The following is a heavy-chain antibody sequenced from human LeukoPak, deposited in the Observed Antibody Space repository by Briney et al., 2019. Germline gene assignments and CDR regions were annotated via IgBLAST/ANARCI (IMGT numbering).Heavy chain of an antibody. CDR3: ARRENDY. D-gene: IGHD5-24*01. CDR1: GYSFTSNY. V-gene: IGHV1-2*06. Sequence: ASVKVSCKASGYSFTSNYIHWVRQAPGQGLEWMGRIDPNSGGTNYAQKFQGRVTMTRDTSISTAYMELSRLRSDDTAVYYCARRENDYWGQGTLVTVSS. CDR2: IDPNSGGT. J-gene: IGHJ4*02.